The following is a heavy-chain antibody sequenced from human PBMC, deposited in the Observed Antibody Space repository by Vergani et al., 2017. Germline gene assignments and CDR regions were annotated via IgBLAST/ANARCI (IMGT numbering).Heavy chain of an antibody. V-gene: IGHV4-59*01. Sequence: QVQLQESGPGLVKPSETLYLTCTVSGGSISSYYWSWIRQPPGKGLEWIGYIYYSGSTNYNPSLKSRVTISVDTSKNQFSLKLSSVTAADTAVYYCARVEQLVYYWGQGTLVTVSS. J-gene: IGHJ4*02. CDR2: IYYSGST. CDR1: GGSISSYY. D-gene: IGHD6-6*01. CDR3: ARVEQLVYY.